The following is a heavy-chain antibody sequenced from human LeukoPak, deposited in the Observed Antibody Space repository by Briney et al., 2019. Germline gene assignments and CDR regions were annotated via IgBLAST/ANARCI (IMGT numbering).Heavy chain of an antibody. CDR1: GFTLSSYA. V-gene: IGHV3-30-3*01. J-gene: IGHJ3*02. D-gene: IGHD5-18*01. CDR3: ARAAYGYSYGYGFAAFDI. Sequence: PGGSLRLSCAASGFTLSSYAMHWVRQAPGKGLEWVAVISYDGSNKYYADSVKGRFTISRDNSKNTLYLQMNSLRAEDTAVYYCARAAYGYSYGYGFAAFDIWGQGTMSPSLQ. CDR2: ISYDGSNK.